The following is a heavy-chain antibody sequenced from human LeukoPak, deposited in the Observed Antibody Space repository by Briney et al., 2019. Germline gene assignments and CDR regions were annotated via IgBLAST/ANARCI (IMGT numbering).Heavy chain of an antibody. CDR2: ISDNGDDT. CDR1: GFTFSSYA. CDR3: AKGYYGNYVAVDY. Sequence: SGGSLRLSCAASGFTFSSYAMIWARQAPGKGLDWVSSISDNGDDTYYAGSVKGRFTISRDRSTNTLYLQMNSLRADDTAVYYCAKGYYGNYVAVDYWGQGTLVTVSS. J-gene: IGHJ4*02. V-gene: IGHV3-23*01. D-gene: IGHD4-11*01.